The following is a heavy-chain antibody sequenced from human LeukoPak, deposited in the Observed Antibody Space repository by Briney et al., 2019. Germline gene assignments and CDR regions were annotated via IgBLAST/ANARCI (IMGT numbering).Heavy chain of an antibody. Sequence: GGSLRLSCAASGFTFSDYYMSWIRQAPGKGLEWVSYISSSGSTIYYADSVKGRFTISRDNAKNSLYLQMNSLRAEDTAVYYCAREDNPVVGCYYYGMDVWGQGTTVTVSS. J-gene: IGHJ6*02. CDR1: GFTFSDYY. V-gene: IGHV3-11*01. D-gene: IGHD1-1*01. CDR3: AREDNPVVGCYYYGMDV. CDR2: ISSSGSTI.